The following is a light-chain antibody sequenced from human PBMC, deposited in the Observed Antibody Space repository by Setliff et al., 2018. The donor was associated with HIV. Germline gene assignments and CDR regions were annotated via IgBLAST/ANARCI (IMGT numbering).Light chain of an antibody. Sequence: QSALTQPASVSGSPGQSITMSCTGTSSDVGGYNYVSWYQHHPGKAPKLMIYEVSNRPSGVPNRFSGSKSGTTASLTISGLQAEDEADYYCTSYTSSNTLVFGGGTKVTVL. V-gene: IGLV2-14*01. CDR3: TSYTSSNTLV. J-gene: IGLJ3*02. CDR1: SSDVGGYNY. CDR2: EVS.